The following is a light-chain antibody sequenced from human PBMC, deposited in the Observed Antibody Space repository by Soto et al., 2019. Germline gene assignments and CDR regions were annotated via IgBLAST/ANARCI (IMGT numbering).Light chain of an antibody. J-gene: IGKJ1*01. CDR3: QKYNSAPWT. CDR1: QGISNY. Sequence: DIQMTQSTSSLSASVGDRVTITCRASQGISNYLAWYQQQPGKVPKLLIYVASTLQSGVPSRFIGSGSGTDFTLTISSLQPEDVATYYCQKYNSAPWTFGQGTKVEIK. CDR2: VAS. V-gene: IGKV1-27*01.